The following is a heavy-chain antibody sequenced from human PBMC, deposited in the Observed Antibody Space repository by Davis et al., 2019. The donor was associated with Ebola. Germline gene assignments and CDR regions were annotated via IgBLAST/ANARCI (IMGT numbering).Heavy chain of an antibody. V-gene: IGHV4-61*01. Sequence: MPSETLSLTCTVSGGSVSSGSYYWSWIRQPPGKGLEWIGYIYYSGSTNYNPSLKSRVTISVDTSKNQFSLKLSSVTAADTAVYYCARDQWLVDGGMDVWGKGTTVTVSS. J-gene: IGHJ6*04. D-gene: IGHD6-19*01. CDR1: GGSVSSGSYY. CDR3: ARDQWLVDGGMDV. CDR2: IYYSGST.